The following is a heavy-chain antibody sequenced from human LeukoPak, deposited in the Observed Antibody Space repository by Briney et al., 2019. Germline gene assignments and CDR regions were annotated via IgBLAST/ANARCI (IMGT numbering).Heavy chain of an antibody. CDR1: GYSISTSNW. D-gene: IGHD6-25*01. CDR3: ARNRRYSSGGDGHWFDA. Sequence: SETLSLTCVVSGYSISTSNWSSGVRQPPGEEGEGIGYIVYNRRSTYNPSLKNRVTTPVDTSKNQFSLRLSSVTAVDTAVYYFARNRRYSSGGDGHWFDAWGQGTLVTVSS. CDR2: IVYNRRS. V-gene: IGHV4-28*01. J-gene: IGHJ5*02.